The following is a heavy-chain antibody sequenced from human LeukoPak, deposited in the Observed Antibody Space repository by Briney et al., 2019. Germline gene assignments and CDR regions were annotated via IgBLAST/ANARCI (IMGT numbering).Heavy chain of an antibody. Sequence: HPGGSLRLSCAASGFIFSRYALSWVRQAPGKGLEWVANMKADGSEVHYMDSVRGRFSISRDNAKNLLFLQMNTLRVDDTAVYYCARPGYTAAYDLWGQGTLVTVSS. V-gene: IGHV3-7*01. D-gene: IGHD3-9*01. J-gene: IGHJ3*01. CDR1: GFIFSRYA. CDR2: MKADGSEV. CDR3: ARPGYTAAYDL.